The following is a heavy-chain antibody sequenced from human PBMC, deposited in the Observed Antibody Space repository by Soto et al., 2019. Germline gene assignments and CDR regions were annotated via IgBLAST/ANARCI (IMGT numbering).Heavy chain of an antibody. J-gene: IGHJ4*02. CDR1: GFTFSRYG. Sequence: QVQLVESGGGVVQPGRSLRLSCAASGFTFSRYGMHLLRQAPGKGLAWVAVIRYDGSNTYYAYSVKGLFTISSDNSRNPLYFQMNSLRAEDPAVYCLPSERFSLGCYDFDSWGEGTLGT. CDR2: IRYDGSNT. D-gene: IGHD6-19*01. CDR3: PSERFSLGCYDFDS. V-gene: IGHV3-33*01.